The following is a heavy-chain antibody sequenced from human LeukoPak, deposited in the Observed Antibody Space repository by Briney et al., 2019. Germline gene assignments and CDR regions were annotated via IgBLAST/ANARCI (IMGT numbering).Heavy chain of an antibody. CDR3: AREGSASYQDY. CDR2: ISYSGST. J-gene: IGHJ4*02. V-gene: IGHV4-59*02. CDR1: GDSVSTGY. Sequence: WETLSLTCTVSGDSVSTGYRSWIRQPPGKGLEWIGDISYSGSTNYNPSHKSRVTISINTAKNHFSLRLSSATAADTAVYYCAREGSASYQDYWGQGSLVTVSS. D-gene: IGHD3-3*01.